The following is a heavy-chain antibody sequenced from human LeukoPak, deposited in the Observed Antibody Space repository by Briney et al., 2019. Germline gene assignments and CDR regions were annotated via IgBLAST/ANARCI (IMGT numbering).Heavy chain of an antibody. CDR2: IGSSSSYT. CDR1: GFTFSAYP. D-gene: IGHD3-16*01. V-gene: IGHV3-11*06. CDR3: ARGGSYSWFDP. J-gene: IGHJ5*02. Sequence: GGSLRLSCTASGFTFSAYPMTWVRQAPGKGLEWVSYIGSSSSYTNYADSVKGRFTISRDNAKNSLYLQMNSLRAEDTAVYYCARGGSYSWFDPWGQGTLVTVSS.